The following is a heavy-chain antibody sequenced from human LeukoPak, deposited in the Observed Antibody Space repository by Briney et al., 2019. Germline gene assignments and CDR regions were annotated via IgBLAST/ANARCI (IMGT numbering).Heavy chain of an antibody. J-gene: IGHJ4*02. CDR2: VKSDGTAT. Sequence: GGSLRLSCAASGFTFSSHWMHWVRQAQGTGLVWVSSVKSDGTATNYADSVKGRFTISRDNAKNTLYLQMDSLRVEDTAVYYCVRKFATGDWGQGTLVTVSS. D-gene: IGHD1-14*01. CDR3: VRKFATGD. CDR1: GFTFSSHW. V-gene: IGHV3-74*01.